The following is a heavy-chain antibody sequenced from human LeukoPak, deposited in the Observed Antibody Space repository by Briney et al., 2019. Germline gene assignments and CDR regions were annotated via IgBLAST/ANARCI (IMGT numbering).Heavy chain of an antibody. CDR1: GFTVSSNY. D-gene: IGHD3-10*01. J-gene: IGHJ4*02. CDR3: ARDLGPYYYGSGPADN. CDR2: IYSGGST. V-gene: IGHV3-53*01. Sequence: GGSLRLSCAASGFTVSSNYMSWVRQAPGKGLEWVSVIYSGGSTYYADSVKGRFTISRDKSKNTLYLQMNSLRAEDTAVYYCARDLGPYYYGSGPADNWGQGTLVTVSS.